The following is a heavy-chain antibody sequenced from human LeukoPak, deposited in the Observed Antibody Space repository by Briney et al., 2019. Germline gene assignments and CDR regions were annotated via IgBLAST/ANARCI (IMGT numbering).Heavy chain of an antibody. V-gene: IGHV4-34*01. D-gene: IGHD6-6*01. CDR3: ARVDQLVLDY. J-gene: IGHJ4*02. CDR2: INHSGST. Sequence: SETLSLTCAVYGGSFSGYYWSWIRQPPGKGLEWIGEINHSGSTNYNPSLKSRVTISVDTSKNQFSLKLSSVTAADTAVYYCARVDQLVLDYWGQGTLVTVSS. CDR1: GGSFSGYY.